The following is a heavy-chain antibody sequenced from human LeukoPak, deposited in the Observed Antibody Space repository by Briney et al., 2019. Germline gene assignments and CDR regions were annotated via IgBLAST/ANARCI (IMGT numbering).Heavy chain of an antibody. CDR3: SRENGAFSPFGY. V-gene: IGHV4-4*02. CDR2: IHLRGLT. Sequence: PSGTLSLTCDVSGGSVTSTNWWSWVRQPPGPGLDWIGEIHLRGLTNYNPSLSSRVTMSLDTSKNYVSLNLTSVTAADTAVYYCSRENGAFSPFGYWGQGALVIVRS. CDR1: GGSVTSTNW. J-gene: IGHJ4*02. D-gene: IGHD2-8*01.